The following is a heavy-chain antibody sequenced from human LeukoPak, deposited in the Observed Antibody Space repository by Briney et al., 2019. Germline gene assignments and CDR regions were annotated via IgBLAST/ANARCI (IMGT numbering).Heavy chain of an antibody. Sequence: GGSLRLSCAASGFTVSSNYMSWVRQAPGKGLEWVSVIYSGSSTYYADSVKGRFTISRDNSKNTLYLQMNSLRAEDTAVYYCARAGYDILTGYYTDYYYYYMDVWGKGTTVTVSS. J-gene: IGHJ6*03. CDR2: IYSGSST. D-gene: IGHD3-9*01. CDR1: GFTVSSNY. CDR3: ARAGYDILTGYYTDYYYYYMDV. V-gene: IGHV3-53*01.